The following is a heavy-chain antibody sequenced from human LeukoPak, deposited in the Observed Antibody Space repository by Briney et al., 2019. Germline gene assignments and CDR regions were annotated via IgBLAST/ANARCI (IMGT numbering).Heavy chain of an antibody. Sequence: GGSLRLSCAASGFTFSSYSMNWVRQAPGKGLEWVSAISGSGGSTYYADSVKGRFTISRDNSKNTLYLQMNSLRAEDTAVYYCAKRALAYDYVWGSYRRPRYYFDYWGQGTLVTVSS. CDR3: AKRALAYDYVWGSYRRPRYYFDY. D-gene: IGHD3-16*02. J-gene: IGHJ4*02. V-gene: IGHV3-23*01. CDR1: GFTFSSYS. CDR2: ISGSGGST.